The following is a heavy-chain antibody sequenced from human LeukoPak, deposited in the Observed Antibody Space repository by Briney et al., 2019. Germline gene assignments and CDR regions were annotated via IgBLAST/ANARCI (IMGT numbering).Heavy chain of an antibody. V-gene: IGHV5-10-1*01. CDR1: GYSFTSYW. CDR3: AVDGDAYSSGWFYPDY. Sequence: GESLKISCKASGYSFTSYWISCVRQMPGKGLEWVGRIDASDSYTNYSPSFQGHVTISADKSISTAYLQWSSLKASDTAMYYCAVDGDAYSSGWFYPDYWGQGTLVTVSS. D-gene: IGHD6-19*01. J-gene: IGHJ4*02. CDR2: IDASDSYT.